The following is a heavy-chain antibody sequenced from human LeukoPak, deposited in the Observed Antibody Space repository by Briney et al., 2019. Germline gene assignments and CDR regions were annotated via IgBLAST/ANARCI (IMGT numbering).Heavy chain of an antibody. V-gene: IGHV3-15*01. D-gene: IGHD2-15*01. J-gene: IGHJ4*02. CDR2: IKSKTDGGTT. CDR1: AFTFSNAW. Sequence: GGSLRLSCAASAFTFSNAWMNWVRQAPGKGLEWVGRIKSKTDGGTTDYAAPVKGRFTISRDESKNTLYLQMNSLKTEDTAVYYCTTEERVSSGYCSGGSCYIDYWGQGTLVTVSS. CDR3: TTEERVSSGYCSGGSCYIDY.